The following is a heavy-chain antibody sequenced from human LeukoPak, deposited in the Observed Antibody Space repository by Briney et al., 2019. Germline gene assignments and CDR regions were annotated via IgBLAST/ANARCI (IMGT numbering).Heavy chain of an antibody. CDR2: IYYSGST. D-gene: IGHD2-2*01. J-gene: IGHJ5*02. V-gene: IGHV4-59*06. CDR1: GGSISSYY. Sequence: SETLSLTCTVSGGSISSYYWSWIRQPPGKGLEWIGYIYYSGSTYYNPSLKSRVTISVDTSKNQFSLKLSSVTAADTAVYYCATVVPAAIGGWFDPWGQGTLVTVSS. CDR3: ATVVPAAIGGWFDP.